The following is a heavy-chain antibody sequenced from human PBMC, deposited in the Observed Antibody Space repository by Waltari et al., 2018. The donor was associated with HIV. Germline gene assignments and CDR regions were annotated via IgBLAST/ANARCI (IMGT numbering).Heavy chain of an antibody. CDR1: GFTFGQYA. J-gene: IGHJ4*02. CDR2: ISASGAGT. V-gene: IGHV3-23*01. CDR3: TKRGLGTTTQKGFDS. D-gene: IGHD1-26*01. Sequence: EVQLLESGGGFVQPGGSLRLSCAASGFTFGQYAMSWVRQAPGEELRGVSGISASGAGTNYPGSMEGRFTSSRDTSRNNLYLQMYNLRIDGTTIYLCTKRGLGTTTQKGFDSWGQGSLVTVTS.